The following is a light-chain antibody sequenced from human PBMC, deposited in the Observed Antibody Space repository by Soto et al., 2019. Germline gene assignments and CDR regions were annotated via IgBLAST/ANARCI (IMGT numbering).Light chain of an antibody. CDR1: SSDIGNYNY. J-gene: IGLJ1*01. CDR2: DVS. V-gene: IGLV2-11*01. CDR3: CSYAGSFIFV. Sequence: ALAQPRSVSGSPGQSVTISCTGTSSDIGNYNYVSWYQQYPGKAPKLIIYDVSKRPSGIPDRFFGSKFGNTASLTISGLQAEDEADYYCCSYAGSFIFVFGTGTKVTVL.